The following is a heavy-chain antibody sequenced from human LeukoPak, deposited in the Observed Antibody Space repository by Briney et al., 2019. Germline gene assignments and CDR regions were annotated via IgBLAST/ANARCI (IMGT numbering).Heavy chain of an antibody. V-gene: IGHV4-31*03. D-gene: IGHD2-21*01. CDR2: IDSSGKT. Sequence: NPSQTLSLTCTVSGASVRSSGFYLNWFRQHPGEGLEWVGHIDSSGKTSYNPSLESRLTISIDSSKNQFSLRLTSVTVADTAAYYCARVGGDFHHWGQGTLVTVSS. J-gene: IGHJ4*02. CDR3: ARVGGDFHH. CDR1: GASVRSSGFY.